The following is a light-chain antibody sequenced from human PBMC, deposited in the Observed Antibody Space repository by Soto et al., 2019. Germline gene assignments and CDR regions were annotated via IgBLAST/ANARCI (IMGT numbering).Light chain of an antibody. Sequence: QSALTQPASVSGSPGQSITISCTGTSSDVGGYNYVSWYQQHPGKAPKLMIYDVNSRPSGVSNRFSGSKSGDTASLTISGLQAEDEADYYCSSSTSGSTPYIFGTGTKLTVL. CDR3: SSSTSGSTPYI. CDR1: SSDVGGYNY. CDR2: DVN. V-gene: IGLV2-14*01. J-gene: IGLJ1*01.